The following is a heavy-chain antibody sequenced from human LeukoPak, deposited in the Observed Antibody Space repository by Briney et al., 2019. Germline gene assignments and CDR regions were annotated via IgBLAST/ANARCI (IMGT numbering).Heavy chain of an antibody. CDR3: SRGSGIAEFDAFDI. J-gene: IGHJ3*02. V-gene: IGHV1-69*13. Sequence: SVEVSCKASGGTFSNYAISWVRQAPGQGLEWMGGIIPLFGTANYAQKFQGRVTITADESTSTAYMDLSSLRSEDTAVYYCSRGSGIAEFDAFDIWGQGTMVTVSS. CDR1: GGTFSNYA. CDR2: IIPLFGTA. D-gene: IGHD6-13*01.